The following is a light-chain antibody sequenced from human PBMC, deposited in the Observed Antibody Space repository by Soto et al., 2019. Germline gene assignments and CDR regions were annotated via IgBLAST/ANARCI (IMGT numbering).Light chain of an antibody. Sequence: QSALTQPASESRSPGQSITISCTGTSSDVGSHNLVSWYQQHPGQAPKLMIYEVSKRPLGVSTRFSASKSGNTASLTISGLQAEDKADYYCCSYGGSRAVFGGGTQLTFL. V-gene: IGLV2-23*02. CDR2: EVS. CDR1: SSDVGSHNL. CDR3: CSYGGSRAV. J-gene: IGLJ7*01.